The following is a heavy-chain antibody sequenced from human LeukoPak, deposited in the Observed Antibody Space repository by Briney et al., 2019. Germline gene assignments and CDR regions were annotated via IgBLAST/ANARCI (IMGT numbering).Heavy chain of an antibody. CDR1: GGTFSSYA. CDR2: IIPIFGTA. Sequence: ASVKVSCKASGGTFSSYAISWVRQAPGQGLEWIGGIIPIFGTANYAQKFQGRVTITADESTSTAYMELSSLRSEDTAVYYCAREASSGWYFDYWGQGTLVTVSS. D-gene: IGHD6-19*01. J-gene: IGHJ4*02. V-gene: IGHV1-69*01. CDR3: AREASSGWYFDY.